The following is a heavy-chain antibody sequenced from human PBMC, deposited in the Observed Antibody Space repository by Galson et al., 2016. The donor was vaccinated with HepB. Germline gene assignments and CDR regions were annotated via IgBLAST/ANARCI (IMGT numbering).Heavy chain of an antibody. CDR2: IWYDGSNK. V-gene: IGHV3-33*01. Sequence: SLRLSCAASGLTFSSYGMHWVRQAPGKGLEWVALIWYDGSNKYYADSVKGRFTISRDNSKNTLYLQMKSLRAEDTAVYYCARVLGGTSTGYFYLWGQGTLVTVSS. J-gene: IGHJ4*02. CDR3: ARVLGGTSTGYFYL. CDR1: GLTFSSYG. D-gene: IGHD1-1*01.